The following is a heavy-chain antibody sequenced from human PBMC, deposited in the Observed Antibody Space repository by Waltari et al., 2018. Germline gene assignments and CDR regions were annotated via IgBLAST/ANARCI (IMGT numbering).Heavy chain of an antibody. D-gene: IGHD4-17*01. J-gene: IGHJ6*03. Sequence: EVQLVESGGGLVQPGGSLRLSCAASGFTFSSYWMSWVRQAPGKGLEWVANIKQDGSEKYYVDSVKGRFTISRDNAKNSLYLQMNSLRAEDTAVYYCARGSVNYYYYMDVWGKGTTVTVSS. CDR2: IKQDGSEK. V-gene: IGHV3-7*01. CDR3: ARGSVNYYYYMDV. CDR1: GFTFSSYW.